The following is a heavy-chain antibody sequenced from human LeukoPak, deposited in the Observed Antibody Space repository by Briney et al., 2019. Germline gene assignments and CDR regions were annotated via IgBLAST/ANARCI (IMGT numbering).Heavy chain of an antibody. V-gene: IGHV3-23*01. CDR1: GFTFSSYD. CDR3: AKLPIVVVVAATWWFDP. D-gene: IGHD2-15*01. J-gene: IGHJ5*02. CDR2: ISGSGGST. Sequence: GGSLRLSCAASGFTFSSYDMSWVRQAPGKGLEWVSGISGSGGSTYYADSVKGRFTISRDNSKNTLYLQMNSLRAEDTAVYYCAKLPIVVVVAATWWFDPWGQGTLVTVSS.